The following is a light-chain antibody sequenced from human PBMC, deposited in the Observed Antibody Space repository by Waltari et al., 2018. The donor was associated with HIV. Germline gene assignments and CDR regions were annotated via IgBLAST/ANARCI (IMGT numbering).Light chain of an antibody. J-gene: IGLJ2*01. CDR2: DVS. V-gene: IGLV2-14*01. CDR3: SSYTSTSTPLL. Sequence: QSALTQPASVSGFPRQSITISCTGSSSDIGGYKYVSWYQSYPGKAPKLIIYDVSSRPSGVADRFSGSKSGNTASLTISGLRAGDEADYYCSSYTSTSTPLLFGGGTKLTVL. CDR1: SSDIGGYKY.